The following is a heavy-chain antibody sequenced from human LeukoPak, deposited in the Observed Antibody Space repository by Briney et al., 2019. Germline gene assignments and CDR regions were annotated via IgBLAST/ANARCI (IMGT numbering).Heavy chain of an antibody. J-gene: IGHJ4*02. CDR2: ISSDGSKI. CDR1: GFIFSNYA. D-gene: IGHD6-6*01. V-gene: IGHV3-30*04. CDR3: AKSVEYYLDY. Sequence: GGSLRLSCAASGFIFSNYAMHWVRQAPGKGLEWVALISSDGSKIYYADSVKGRFTISRDNSKNTLYLQMNSLRAEDTAVYYCAKSVEYYLDYWGQGTLVTVSS.